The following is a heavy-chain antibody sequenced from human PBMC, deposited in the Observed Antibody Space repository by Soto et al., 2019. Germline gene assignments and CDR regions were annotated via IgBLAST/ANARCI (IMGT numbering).Heavy chain of an antibody. Sequence: SETLSLTCTVSGGSISSGGYYWSWIRQHPGKGLEWIGYIYYSGSTYYNPSLKSRVTISVDTSKNQFSLKLSSVTAADTAVYYCARSARWKTTVSRGGFDYWGQGTLVTVSS. CDR2: IYYSGST. CDR3: ARSARWKTTVSRGGFDY. D-gene: IGHD4-17*01. J-gene: IGHJ4*02. V-gene: IGHV4-31*03. CDR1: GGSISSGGYY.